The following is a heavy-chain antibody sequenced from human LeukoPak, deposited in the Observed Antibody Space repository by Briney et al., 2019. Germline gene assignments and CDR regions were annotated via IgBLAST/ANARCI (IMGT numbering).Heavy chain of an antibody. Sequence: GGSLRLSCAASGFTFSNAWMSWVRQAPGKGLEWVGRIKSKTDGGTTDYAAPVKGRFTISRDDSKNTLYLQMNSLKTEDTAVYYCTTPNRGYSYGYDYWGQGTLVTVSS. CDR1: GFTFSNAW. CDR2: IKSKTDGGTT. J-gene: IGHJ4*02. CDR3: TTPNRGYSYGYDY. D-gene: IGHD5-18*01. V-gene: IGHV3-15*01.